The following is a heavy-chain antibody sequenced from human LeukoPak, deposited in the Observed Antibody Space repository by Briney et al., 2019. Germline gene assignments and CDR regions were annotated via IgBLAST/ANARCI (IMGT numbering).Heavy chain of an antibody. CDR2: ISSSGSTI. V-gene: IGHV3-11*01. CDR1: GFTFSDYY. Sequence: GGSLRLSCAASGFTFSDYYMSWIRQAPGEGLEWVSYISSSGSTIYYADSVKGRFTISRDNAKNSLYLQMNSLRAEDTAVYYCASAPDIVVVVVDYWGQGTLVTVSS. CDR3: ASAPDIVVVVVDY. J-gene: IGHJ4*02. D-gene: IGHD2-15*01.